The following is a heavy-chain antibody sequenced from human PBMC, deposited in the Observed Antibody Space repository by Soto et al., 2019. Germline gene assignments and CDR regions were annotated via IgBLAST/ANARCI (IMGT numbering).Heavy chain of an antibody. J-gene: IGHJ5*02. Sequence: ETRSLTGTAAGVSISRYYWSWIRQPPGKGLEWIGYIYYSGSTNYNPSLKSRVTISVDTSKNQFSLKLSPVTAAYTAVYYCARDFRFDRWGQGTLVTVSS. CDR1: GVSISRYY. V-gene: IGHV4-59*01. CDR3: ARDFRFDR. CDR2: IYYSGST.